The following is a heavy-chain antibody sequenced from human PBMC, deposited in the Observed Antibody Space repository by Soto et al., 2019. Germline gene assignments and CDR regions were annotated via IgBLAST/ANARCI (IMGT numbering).Heavy chain of an antibody. CDR2: MYYSGTT. V-gene: IGHV4-39*01. CDR1: GGSISSSGYY. CDR3: ARHRWYSNGWVGFDI. Sequence: QLQESGPGLVKPSETLSLTCTVSGGSISSSGYYRGWIRQPPGKWLEWIGTMYYSGTTYYNPSLKSRITIFVDTSNIQSARKTNSVTGADTALYSCARHRWYSNGWVGFDIWSQGTMVTVS. J-gene: IGHJ3*02. D-gene: IGHD6-19*01.